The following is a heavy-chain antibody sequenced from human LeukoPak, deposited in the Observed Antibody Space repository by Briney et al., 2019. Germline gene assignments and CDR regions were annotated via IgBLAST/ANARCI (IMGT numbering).Heavy chain of an antibody. CDR2: IYYSGST. CDR1: GGSFSGYY. Sequence: PSETLSLTCAVYGGSFSGYYWSWIRQPPGKGLEWIGSIYYSGSTYYNPSLKSRVTISVDTSKNQFSLKLSSVTAADTAVYYCARILLGELYYYYMDVWGRGTAVTVSS. D-gene: IGHD3-10*01. V-gene: IGHV4-34*01. CDR3: ARILLGELYYYYMDV. J-gene: IGHJ6*03.